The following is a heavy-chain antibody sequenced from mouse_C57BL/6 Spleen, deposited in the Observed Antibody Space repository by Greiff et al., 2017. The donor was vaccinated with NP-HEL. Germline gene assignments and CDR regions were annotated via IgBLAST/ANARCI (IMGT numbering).Heavy chain of an antibody. CDR1: GYTFPSYW. CDR3: ARSDSSGHGYAMDY. Sequence: QVQLQQPGAELVKPGASVQMSCKASGYTFPSYWITWVKQRPGQGLEWIGDIYPGSGSTNYNEKFKSKATLTVDTSSSTAYMQLSSLTSEDSAVYYWARSDSSGHGYAMDYWGQGTSVTVSS. V-gene: IGHV1-55*01. D-gene: IGHD3-2*02. CDR2: IYPGSGST. J-gene: IGHJ4*01.